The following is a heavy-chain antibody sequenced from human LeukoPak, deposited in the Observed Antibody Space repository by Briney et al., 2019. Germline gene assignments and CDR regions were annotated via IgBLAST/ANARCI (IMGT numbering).Heavy chain of an antibody. V-gene: IGHV1-2*02. Sequence: GASVKVSCKASGYTFTGYYMHWVRQAPGQGLEWMGWINPNSGGTNYAQKFQGRVTMARDTSISTAYMELSRLRSDDTAVYYCARDWRMMYCSGXXXXXLDYXGQGXLVXVSS. CDR1: GYTFTGYY. D-gene: IGHD2-15*01. J-gene: IGHJ4*02. CDR3: ARDWRMMYCSGXXXXXLDY. CDR2: INPNSGGT.